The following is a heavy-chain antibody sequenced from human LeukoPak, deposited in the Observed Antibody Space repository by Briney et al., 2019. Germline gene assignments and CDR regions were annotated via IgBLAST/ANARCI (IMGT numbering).Heavy chain of an antibody. CDR3: ARGYTVTTPYYFDY. CDR1: GGSFSGYY. V-gene: IGHV4-34*01. D-gene: IGHD4-17*01. J-gene: IGHJ4*02. Sequence: PSETLSLTCAVYGGSFSGYYWSWIRQPPGKGLEWIGEINHSGSTNYNPSLKSRVTISVDTSKNQFSLKLSSVTAADTAVYYCARGYTVTTPYYFDYWGQGTLVTVSS. CDR2: INHSGST.